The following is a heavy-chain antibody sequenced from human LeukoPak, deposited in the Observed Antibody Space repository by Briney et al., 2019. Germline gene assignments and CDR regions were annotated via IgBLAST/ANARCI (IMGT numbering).Heavy chain of an antibody. CDR1: GFTFSSYS. D-gene: IGHD3-22*01. V-gene: IGHV3-21*01. CDR2: ISGSGGDT. J-gene: IGHJ4*02. Sequence: GGSLRLSCAASGFTFSSYSMSWVRQAPGKGLDWVSSISGSGGDTYYADSVKGRFTVSRDNAKNSLFLQMNSLRAEDTAVYYCAGDPSGYPLVYFDYWGQGTLVTVSS. CDR3: AGDPSGYPLVYFDY.